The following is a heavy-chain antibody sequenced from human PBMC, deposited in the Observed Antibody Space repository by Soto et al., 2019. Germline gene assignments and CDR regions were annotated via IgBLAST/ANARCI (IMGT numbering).Heavy chain of an antibody. V-gene: IGHV4-34*01. J-gene: IGHJ4*02. CDR3: ARGTWELLGSYDY. D-gene: IGHD1-26*01. Sequence: SETLSLTCAVYGGSFSGYYWSWIRQPPGKGLEWIGEINHSGSTNYNPSLKSRVTISVDTSKNQFSLKLSSVTAADTAVYYCARGTWELLGSYDYWGQGTLVTVSS. CDR2: INHSGST. CDR1: GGSFSGYY.